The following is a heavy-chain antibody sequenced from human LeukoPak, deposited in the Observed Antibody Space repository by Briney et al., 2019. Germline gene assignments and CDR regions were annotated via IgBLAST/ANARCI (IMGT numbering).Heavy chain of an antibody. D-gene: IGHD3-10*01. V-gene: IGHV3-20*04. CDR3: ARFRAQQLRFASLVDY. Sequence: GGSLRLSCAASGFTFDDYGMIWVRQAPGKGLEWVSGINWNGGSTGYADSVKGRFTISRDNARNSLYLQMNSLRVEDTALYYCARFRAQQLRFASLVDYWGQGIVVTVSS. J-gene: IGHJ4*02. CDR1: GFTFDDYG. CDR2: INWNGGST.